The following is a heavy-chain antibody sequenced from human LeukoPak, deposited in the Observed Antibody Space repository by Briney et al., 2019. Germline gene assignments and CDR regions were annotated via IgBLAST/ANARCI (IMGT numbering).Heavy chain of an antibody. D-gene: IGHD3-10*01. CDR1: GFTFSDFD. CDR2: ITNRGTYT. CDR3: AVALSGSYVYYHTMDV. J-gene: IGHJ6*02. V-gene: IGHV3-11*06. Sequence: TSGGSLRLSCTASGFTFSDFDISWIRQAPGKGLEWVSYITNRGTYTNYADSVKGRFTISRDNAKNSLFLQMNNLGAEDTAVYYCAVALSGSYVYYHTMDVWGQGATVTVSS.